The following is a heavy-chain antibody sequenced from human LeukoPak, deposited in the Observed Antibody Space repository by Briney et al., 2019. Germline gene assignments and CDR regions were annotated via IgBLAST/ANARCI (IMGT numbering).Heavy chain of an antibody. J-gene: IGHJ4*02. D-gene: IGHD3-22*01. Sequence: SETLSLTCAVYGGSLSGYYWSWIRQPPGKGLEWIGEINHSGSTNYNPSLKSRVTISVDTSKNQFSLKLSSVTAADTAVYYCARRRATMIVVVITGRYYFDYWGQGTLVTVSS. CDR3: ARRRATMIVVVITGRYYFDY. CDR1: GGSLSGYY. CDR2: INHSGST. V-gene: IGHV4-34*01.